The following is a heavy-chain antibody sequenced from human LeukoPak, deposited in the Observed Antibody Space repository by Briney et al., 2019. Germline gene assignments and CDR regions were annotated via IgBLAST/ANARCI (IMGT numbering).Heavy chain of an antibody. CDR3: ARVIGGYSYGGLGPIYYYYGMDV. CDR2: ISSSSSTI. Sequence: PGGSLRLSCAASGFTFSDYYMSWIRQAPGKGLEWVSYISSSSSTIYYADSVKGRFTISRDNAKNSLYLQMNSLRAEDTAVYYCARVIGGYSYGGLGPIYYYYGMDVWGQGTTVTVSS. CDR1: GFTFSDYY. V-gene: IGHV3-11*01. D-gene: IGHD5-18*01. J-gene: IGHJ6*02.